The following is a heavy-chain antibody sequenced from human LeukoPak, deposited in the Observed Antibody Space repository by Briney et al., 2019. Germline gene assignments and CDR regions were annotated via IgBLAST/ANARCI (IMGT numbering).Heavy chain of an antibody. Sequence: TGGSLRLSCAASGFTFSDYYMSWIRQAPGKGLEWVLYIGSSSTNTNYADSVKGRFTISRDNAKNSLYLQMNSLRAEDTAVYYCARSVEYYFDYWGQGTLVTVSS. CDR3: ARSVEYYFDY. CDR2: IGSSSTNT. D-gene: IGHD4-23*01. J-gene: IGHJ4*02. V-gene: IGHV3-11*03. CDR1: GFTFSDYY.